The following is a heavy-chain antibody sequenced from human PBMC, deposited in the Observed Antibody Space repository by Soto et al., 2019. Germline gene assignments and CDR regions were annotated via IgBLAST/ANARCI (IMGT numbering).Heavy chain of an antibody. CDR1: GFSFSSYA. Sequence: GGSLRLSCGASGFSFSSYAMSWVRQAPGKGLEWVSAISDSGGSTYYADSVKGRFTISRDNSKNTLYLQMNSLRAEDTAVYYCAKDPNYGDYNLYYFDYWGQGTLVTVSS. J-gene: IGHJ4*02. CDR3: AKDPNYGDYNLYYFDY. V-gene: IGHV3-23*01. D-gene: IGHD4-17*01. CDR2: ISDSGGST.